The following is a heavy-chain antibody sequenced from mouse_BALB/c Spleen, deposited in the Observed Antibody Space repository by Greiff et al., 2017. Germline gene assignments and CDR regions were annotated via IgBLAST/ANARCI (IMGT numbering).Heavy chain of an antibody. CDR1: GYSITSDYA. V-gene: IGHV3-2*02. CDR2: ISYSGST. CDR3: ARTPYGAMDY. D-gene: IGHD1-1*01. J-gene: IGHJ4*01. Sequence: EVHLVESGPGLVKPSQSLSLTCTVTGYSITSDYAWNWIRQFPGNKLEWMGYISYSGSTSYNPSLKSRISITRDTSKNQFFLQLNSVTTEDTATYCCARTPYGAMDYWGQGTSVTVSS.